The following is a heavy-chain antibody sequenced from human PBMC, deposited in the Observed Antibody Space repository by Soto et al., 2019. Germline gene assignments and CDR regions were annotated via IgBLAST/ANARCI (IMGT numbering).Heavy chain of an antibody. D-gene: IGHD6-6*01. CDR1: GFTFSSYG. CDR3: AKDRWYSSSSSPLDY. V-gene: IGHV3-30*18. CDR2: ISYDGSNK. J-gene: IGHJ4*02. Sequence: PGGSLRLSCAASGFTFSSYGMHWVRQAPGKGLEWVAVISYDGSNKYYADSVKGRFTISRDNSKNTLYLQMNSLRAEDTAVYYCAKDRWYSSSSSPLDYWGQGTLVTVSS.